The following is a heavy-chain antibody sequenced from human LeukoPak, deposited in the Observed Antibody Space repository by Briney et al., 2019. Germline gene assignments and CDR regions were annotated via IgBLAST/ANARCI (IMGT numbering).Heavy chain of an antibody. V-gene: IGHV3-23*01. CDR2: ISGSGGRT. CDR1: GFTLSIYA. D-gene: IGHD3-3*01. CDR3: EKQFWRTQRYNWFDP. J-gene: IGHJ5*02. Sequence: PGRSLRLSCAASGFTLSIYAMSWVRQAPGGGLEWVSAISGSGGRTFYTDSVKGRFTIPRDHPKNTLYRQMNSLRPEEPAVFYGEKQFWRTQRYNWFDPWGQGTLVTVSS.